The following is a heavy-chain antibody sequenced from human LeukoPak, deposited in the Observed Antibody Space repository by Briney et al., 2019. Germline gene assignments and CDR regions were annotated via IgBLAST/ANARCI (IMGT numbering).Heavy chain of an antibody. CDR3: ARDRGRNYYVNNWFDP. CDR1: GYTFTSYA. D-gene: IGHD3-10*02. V-gene: IGHV7-4-1*02. Sequence: GASVTVSCKASGYTFTSYAMNWVRQAPGQGLEWMGWINTNTGNPTYAQGFTGRFVFSLDTSVSTAYLQISSLKAEDTAVYYCARDRGRNYYVNNWFDPWGQGTLVTVSS. J-gene: IGHJ5*02. CDR2: INTNTGNP.